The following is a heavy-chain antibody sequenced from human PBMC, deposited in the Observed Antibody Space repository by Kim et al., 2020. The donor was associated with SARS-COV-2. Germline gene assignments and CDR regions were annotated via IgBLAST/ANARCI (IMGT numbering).Heavy chain of an antibody. Sequence: ASVKVSCKASGYTFTSYYVHWVRQAPGQGLEWMGIIDPSGASTDYAQKFQGRVTMTRDTSTSTVYMELRSLRSEDTAVYYCARDRSSTYYYGSGRYYPDYWGQGTLVTVSS. V-gene: IGHV1-46*01. J-gene: IGHJ4*02. CDR2: IDPSGAST. D-gene: IGHD3-10*01. CDR3: ARDRSSTYYYGSGRYYPDY. CDR1: GYTFTSYY.